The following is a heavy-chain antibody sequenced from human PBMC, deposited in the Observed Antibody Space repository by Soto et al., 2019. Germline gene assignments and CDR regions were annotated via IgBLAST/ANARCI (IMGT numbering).Heavy chain of an antibody. D-gene: IGHD3-22*01. CDR3: ARGPYYDSSGYYYSFDY. CDR1: GYTFTSYD. Sequence: QVQLVQSGAEVKKPGASVKVSCKASGYTFTSYDVNWVRQATGRGLEWMGWMNPNSGNTGYAQKFQGRVTMTRNTHISTAYMELSSLRSEDTAVYYCARGPYYDSSGYYYSFDYWGQGTLVTVSS. J-gene: IGHJ4*02. CDR2: MNPNSGNT. V-gene: IGHV1-8*01.